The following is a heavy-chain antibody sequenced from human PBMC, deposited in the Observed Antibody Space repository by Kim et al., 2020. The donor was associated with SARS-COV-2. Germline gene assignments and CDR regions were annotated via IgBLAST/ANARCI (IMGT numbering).Heavy chain of an antibody. CDR2: ISDSGGSK. CDR1: GFNFNNYA. J-gene: IGHJ6*02. Sequence: GGSLRLSCVGSGFNFNNYAFNWVRQAPGKGLQWVARISDSGGSKDYADSVWGRFSISRDNARDTVSLEMNNLTAEDTAVYYCAKDKGSFTMIRGVVTTTIFNYYSLDVWGQGTTCTVSS. D-gene: IGHD3-10*01. V-gene: IGHV3-23*01. CDR3: AKDKGSFTMIRGVVTTTIFNYYSLDV.